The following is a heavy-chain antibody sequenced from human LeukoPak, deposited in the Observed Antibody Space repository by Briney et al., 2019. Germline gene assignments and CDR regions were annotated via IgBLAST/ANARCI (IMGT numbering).Heavy chain of an antibody. CDR2: ISSSGSTI. D-gene: IGHD3-3*01. Sequence: GGSLRLSCAASGFTFSDYYMSWIRQAPGKGLEWVSYISSSGSTIYYADSVKGRFTISRDNAKNSLYLQMNSLRAEDTAVYYCARRAGPDYDFWSGYFYWGQETLVTVSS. CDR3: ARRAGPDYDFWSGYFY. CDR1: GFTFSDYY. J-gene: IGHJ4*02. V-gene: IGHV3-11*04.